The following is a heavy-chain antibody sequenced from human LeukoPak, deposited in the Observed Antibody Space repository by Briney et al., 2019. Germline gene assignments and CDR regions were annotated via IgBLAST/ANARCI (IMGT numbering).Heavy chain of an antibody. CDR3: ARDPSNTSGNYPCFDY. V-gene: IGHV1-18*01. Sequence: RASVKVSCKASGYTFTRHGISWVRQAPGQGLEWMGWISAYNGDTKYAQNFQGRVTITTDTSTTTAYMELRSLRSDDTAVYYCARDPSNTSGNYPCFDYWGQGTLVTVSS. D-gene: IGHD3-22*01. CDR2: ISAYNGDT. CDR1: GYTFTRHG. J-gene: IGHJ4*02.